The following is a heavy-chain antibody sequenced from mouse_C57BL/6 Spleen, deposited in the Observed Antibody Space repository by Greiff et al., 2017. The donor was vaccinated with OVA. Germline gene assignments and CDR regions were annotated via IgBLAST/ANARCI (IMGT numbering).Heavy chain of an antibody. V-gene: IGHV5-9*01. D-gene: IGHD2-10*02. CDR3: ARRRYGNYLYYFDY. CDR1: GFTFSSYT. Sequence: EVKLQESGGGLVKPGGSLKLSCAASGFTFSSYTMSWVRQTPEKRLEWVATISGGGGNTYYPDSVKGRFTISRDNAKNTLYLQMSSLRSEDTALYYCARRRYGNYLYYFDYWGQGTTLTVSS. J-gene: IGHJ2*01. CDR2: ISGGGGNT.